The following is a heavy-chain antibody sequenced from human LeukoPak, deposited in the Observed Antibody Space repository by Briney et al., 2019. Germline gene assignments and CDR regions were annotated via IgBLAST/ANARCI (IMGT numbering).Heavy chain of an antibody. D-gene: IGHD3-16*01. Sequence: AGSLTPSCAVVGFTLATYAMGCVRQAPGKGLEWVSAISGSGGSTYYADSVKGRFTISRANSKNTLYLQMNSLRAEDTAVYYCVKSRVIMIPWGMYVLGGGSTVTVSS. V-gene: IGHV3-23*01. CDR2: ISGSGGST. CDR1: GFTLATYA. J-gene: IGHJ6*04. CDR3: VKSRVIMIPWGMYV.